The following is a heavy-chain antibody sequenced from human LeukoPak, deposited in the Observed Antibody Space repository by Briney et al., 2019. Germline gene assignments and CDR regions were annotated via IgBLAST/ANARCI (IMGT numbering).Heavy chain of an antibody. D-gene: IGHD3-3*01. J-gene: IGHJ6*02. CDR1: GGSFSGYY. Sequence: SQTLSLTCAVYGGSFSGYYWSWIRQPPGKGLEWIGEINHSGSTNYNPSLKSRVTISVDTSKNQFSLKLSSVTAADTAVYHCARGGITIEGYGLDVWGQGTTVTVSS. CDR3: ARGGITIEGYGLDV. CDR2: INHSGST. V-gene: IGHV4-34*01.